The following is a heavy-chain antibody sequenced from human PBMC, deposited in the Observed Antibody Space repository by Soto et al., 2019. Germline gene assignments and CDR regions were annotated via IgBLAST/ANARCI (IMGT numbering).Heavy chain of an antibody. CDR3: ARITEDDYVWGSYRPFDY. D-gene: IGHD3-16*02. Sequence: ASVKVSCKASGYTFTSYGISWVRQAPGQGLEWMGWISAYNGNTNYAQKLQGRVTMTTDTSTSTAYMELRSLRSDDTAVYYCARITEDDYVWGSYRPFDYWGQGTLVTVSS. CDR2: ISAYNGNT. V-gene: IGHV1-18*01. CDR1: GYTFTSYG. J-gene: IGHJ4*02.